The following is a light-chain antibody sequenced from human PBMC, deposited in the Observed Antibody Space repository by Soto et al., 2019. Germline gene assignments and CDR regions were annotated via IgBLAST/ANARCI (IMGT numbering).Light chain of an antibody. V-gene: IGLV1-40*01. Sequence: QLVLTQPPSVSGAPGQRVTVSCIGSSSNIGAGYPVHWYQQVPGTAPKLLIYGNTNRPSGVPDRFSGSKSGTSASLAITGLQAEDEADYYCQSYDSSLSGWVFGGGTKVTVL. CDR2: GNT. CDR1: SSNIGAGYP. CDR3: QSYDSSLSGWV. J-gene: IGLJ3*02.